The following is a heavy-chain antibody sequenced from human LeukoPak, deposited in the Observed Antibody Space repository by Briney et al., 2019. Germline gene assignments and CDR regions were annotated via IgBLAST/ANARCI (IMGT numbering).Heavy chain of an antibody. V-gene: IGHV3-23*01. J-gene: IGHJ4*02. Sequence: PGGSLRLSCVVSGFTFSSHGMHWVRQAPGKGLEWVSAISGSGGSTFYADSVKGRFTISRDNSKNTLCLQMNSLRAEDTAVYYCAKPILTAFGYFDYWGQGTLVTVSS. CDR2: ISGSGGST. CDR3: AKPILTAFGYFDY. CDR1: GFTFSSHG. D-gene: IGHD3-9*01.